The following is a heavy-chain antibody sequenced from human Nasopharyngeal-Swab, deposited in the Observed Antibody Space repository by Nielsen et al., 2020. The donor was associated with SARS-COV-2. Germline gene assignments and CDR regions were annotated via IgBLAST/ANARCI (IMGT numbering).Heavy chain of an antibody. CDR2: ISSSSSYI. Sequence: GASLKISCAASGFTFSSYSMNWVRQAPGKGLEWVSSISSSSSYIYYADSVKGRFTISRDNAKNSLYLQMNSLRAEDTAVYYCARATYYYDSSGYFDYWGQGTLVTVSS. D-gene: IGHD3-22*01. CDR1: GFTFSSYS. CDR3: ARATYYYDSSGYFDY. V-gene: IGHV3-21*01. J-gene: IGHJ4*02.